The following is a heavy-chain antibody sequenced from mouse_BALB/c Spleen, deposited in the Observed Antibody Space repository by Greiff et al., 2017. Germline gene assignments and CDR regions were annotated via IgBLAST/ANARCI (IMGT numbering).Heavy chain of an antibody. Sequence: VQLQQSGAELMKPGASVKISCKATGYTFSSYWIEWVKQRPGHGLEWIGEVLPGSGSTNYNEKFKGKATFTADTSSNTAYMQLSSLTSEDSAVYYCARGGNYVRRYFDVWGAGTTVTVSS. CDR2: VLPGSGST. V-gene: IGHV1-9*01. D-gene: IGHD2-1*01. CDR1: GYTFSSYW. CDR3: ARGGNYVRRYFDV. J-gene: IGHJ1*01.